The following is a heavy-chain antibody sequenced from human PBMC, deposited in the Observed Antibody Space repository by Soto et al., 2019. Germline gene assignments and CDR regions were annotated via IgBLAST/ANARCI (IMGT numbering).Heavy chain of an antibody. D-gene: IGHD2-15*01. J-gene: IGHJ6*02. V-gene: IGHV1-69*02. Sequence: SVKVSCKASGGTFSSYTISWVRQAPGQGLEWMGRIIPILGIANYAQKFQGRVTITADKSTSTAYMELSSLRSEDTAVYYCARAFYCSGGSCYDYYGMDVWGQGTTVTVSS. CDR2: IIPILGIA. CDR3: ARAFYCSGGSCYDYYGMDV. CDR1: GGTFSSYT.